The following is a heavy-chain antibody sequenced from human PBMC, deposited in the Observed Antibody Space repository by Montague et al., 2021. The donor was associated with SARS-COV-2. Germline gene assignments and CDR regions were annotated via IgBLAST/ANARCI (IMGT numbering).Heavy chain of an antibody. J-gene: IGHJ6*03. D-gene: IGHD2-8*01. CDR1: GFTVSSYE. V-gene: IGHV3-48*03. CDR3: ARDQLTAQWPYYYYCMDV. CDR2: ISSSGSTL. Sequence: SLRLSCAASGFTVSSYEMNWVRQAPGKGLEWVSYISSSGSTLYSADSVKGRFTTSRDNAKNSLYLQMNSLRAEDTAVYYCARDQLTAQWPYYYYCMDVWGKGTTVTVSS.